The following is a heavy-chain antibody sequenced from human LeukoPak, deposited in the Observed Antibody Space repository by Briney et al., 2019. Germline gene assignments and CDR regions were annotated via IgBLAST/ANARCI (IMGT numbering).Heavy chain of an antibody. CDR2: INTNTGNP. CDR3: ARDAHCTNGVCSPRDYNWFDP. CDR1: GYTFTSYA. J-gene: IGHJ5*02. V-gene: IGHV7-4-1*02. Sequence: ASVKVSCKASGYTFTSYAMNWVRQAPGQGLEWMGWINTNTGNPTYAQGFTGRFVFSLDTSVSTAYLQISSLKAEDTAVYYCARDAHCTNGVCSPRDYNWFDPWGQGTLVTVSS. D-gene: IGHD2-8*01.